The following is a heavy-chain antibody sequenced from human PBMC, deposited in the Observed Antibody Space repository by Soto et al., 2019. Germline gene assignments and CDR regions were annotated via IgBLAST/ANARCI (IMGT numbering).Heavy chain of an antibody. V-gene: IGHV3-21*01. CDR2: ISTSSSYK. Sequence: PGGSLRLSCAASGFTFSSYIINWVRQAPGRGLEWVSSISTSSSYKYYADSVKGRFTISRDNAKNSLYLQMNSLRAEDTAVYYCARDPSPYDFWSGSKRPYGLDVWGQGTTVTLSS. J-gene: IGHJ6*02. CDR1: GFTFSSYI. CDR3: ARDPSPYDFWSGSKRPYGLDV. D-gene: IGHD3-3*01.